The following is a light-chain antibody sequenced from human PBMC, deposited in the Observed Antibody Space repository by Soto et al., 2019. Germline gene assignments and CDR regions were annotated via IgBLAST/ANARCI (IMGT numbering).Light chain of an antibody. J-gene: IGKJ1*01. CDR3: QQYNNWPRT. CDR2: GAS. V-gene: IGKV3-15*01. Sequence: IVMTQSPATLSVSPGERATLSCRASQSVSSNLAWYQQKPGQAPRLLIYGASTRATGIPARFSGSGSGTEFTLTISRLEPEDFAVYYCQQYNNWPRTFGQGTKVDIK. CDR1: QSVSSN.